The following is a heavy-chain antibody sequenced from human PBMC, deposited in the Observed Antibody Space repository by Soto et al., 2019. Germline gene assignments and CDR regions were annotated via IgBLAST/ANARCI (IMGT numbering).Heavy chain of an antibody. CDR2: INPTGSMT. CDR3: ARDTGYDHDAFAI. J-gene: IGHJ3*02. Sequence: GASVKVSCKASGYSFITSYYMHWVRQAPGQGLEWMGIINPTGSMTKYSQRFQGRLTMTRDTSTSTDYMELTTLTSEDTAVYFCARDTGYDHDAFAIWGQGTMVTVSS. V-gene: IGHV1-46*01. D-gene: IGHD5-12*01. CDR1: GYSFITSYY.